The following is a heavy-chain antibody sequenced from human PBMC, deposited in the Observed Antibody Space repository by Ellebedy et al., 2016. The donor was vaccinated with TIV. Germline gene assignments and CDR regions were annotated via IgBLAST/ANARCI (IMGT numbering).Heavy chain of an antibody. J-gene: IGHJ4*02. Sequence: PGGSLRLSCAASGFIFSSYWMNWVRQAPGKGLEWVAVISYEGSDKYYVDSVKGRFTISRDNSKNTVYLQMNSLRAEDTAVYYCARGASLYGDYVFDYWGQGTLVTVSS. V-gene: IGHV3-30*03. CDR1: GFIFSSYW. CDR2: ISYEGSDK. CDR3: ARGASLYGDYVFDY. D-gene: IGHD4-17*01.